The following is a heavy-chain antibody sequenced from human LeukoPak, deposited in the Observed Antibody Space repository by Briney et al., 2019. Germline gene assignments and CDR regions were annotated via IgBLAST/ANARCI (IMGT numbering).Heavy chain of an antibody. CDR2: IYYSGST. D-gene: IGHD5-18*01. CDR3: ARVWVDGYSYGIHYFDY. J-gene: IGHJ4*02. CDR1: GGSVSSGNYY. V-gene: IGHV4-61*01. Sequence: PSETLSLTCTVSGGSVSSGNYYWSWIRQPPGKGLEWIGYIYYSGSTNYNPSLKSRVTISVDTSKNQFSLKLSSVTAADTAVYYCARVWVDGYSYGIHYFDYWGQGTLVTVSS.